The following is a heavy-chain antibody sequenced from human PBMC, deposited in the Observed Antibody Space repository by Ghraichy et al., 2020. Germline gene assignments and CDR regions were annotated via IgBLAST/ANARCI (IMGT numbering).Heavy chain of an antibody. CDR1: GGTFSNSA. D-gene: IGHD2-2*01. CDR2: ITPIFGTA. CDR3: ARWAGYCSSTNCHPPFDY. V-gene: IGHV1-69*01. J-gene: IGHJ4*02. Sequence: SVKVSCKASGGTFSNSAISWVRQAPGQGLEWMGGITPIFGTAYYAQKFQGRVTITADESTSTLYMELSSLRSEDTAVYYCARWAGYCSSTNCHPPFDYWGQGTLVTVSS.